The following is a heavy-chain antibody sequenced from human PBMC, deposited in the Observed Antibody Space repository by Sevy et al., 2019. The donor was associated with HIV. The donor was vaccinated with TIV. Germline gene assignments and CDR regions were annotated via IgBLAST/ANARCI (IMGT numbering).Heavy chain of an antibody. CDR2: IKQDGSEK. Sequence: GGSLRLSCAASGFTFSSYWMSWVRQAPGKGLEWVANIKQDGSEKYYVDSVKGRFTISRDNAKNSLYLQMNSLRAEDTAVYYCARVRGVGGGSGDYFDYWGQGTLVTVSS. V-gene: IGHV3-7*01. CDR1: GFTFSSYW. D-gene: IGHD3-10*01. CDR3: ARVRGVGGGSGDYFDY. J-gene: IGHJ4*02.